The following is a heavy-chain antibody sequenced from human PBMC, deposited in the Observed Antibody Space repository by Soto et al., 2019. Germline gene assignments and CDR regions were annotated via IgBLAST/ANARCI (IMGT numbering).Heavy chain of an antibody. Sequence: QVQLVESGGGVVQPGRSLRLSCAASGFTFSSYGMHWVRQAPGKGLEWVAVISYDGSNKYYADSVKGRFTISRDNSKNXXYXQXXSLRAEDTAVYYCAKDRTDDHARYYYDSSGYYPDYWGQGTLVTVSS. D-gene: IGHD3-22*01. CDR1: GFTFSSYG. V-gene: IGHV3-30*18. CDR2: ISYDGSNK. J-gene: IGHJ4*02. CDR3: AKDRTDDHARYYYDSSGYYPDY.